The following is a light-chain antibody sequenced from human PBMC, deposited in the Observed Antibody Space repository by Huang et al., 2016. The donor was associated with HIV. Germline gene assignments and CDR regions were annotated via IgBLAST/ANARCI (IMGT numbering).Light chain of an antibody. Sequence: DVELTQSPSSLSASVGDRITITCRASHNIINFLNWYQQIPGDAPRLLIYAASNLQSGVPSRFTGSGSGTDFALTISSLRPEDFVTYYCQQSHTLPHTFGQGTKLEI. CDR1: HNIINF. V-gene: IGKV1-39*01. CDR2: AAS. J-gene: IGKJ2*01. CDR3: QQSHTLPHT.